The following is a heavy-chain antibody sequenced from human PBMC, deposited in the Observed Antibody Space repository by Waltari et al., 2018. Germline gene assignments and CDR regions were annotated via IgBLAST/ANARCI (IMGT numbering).Heavy chain of an antibody. V-gene: IGHV1-46*01. CDR3: ARLGITMTPDY. CDR1: GYTFTRYY. CDR2: MNSGGDTT. Sequence: QVPLVQSGAELTKPGASVQLSCKAAGYTFTRYYIQWVRQAPGQGLEWMGVMNSGGDTTIYAQKFQGRVTMTRDTSTSTVYMELSSLRSEDTAVYYCARLGITMTPDYWGQGTLVTVSS. J-gene: IGHJ4*02.